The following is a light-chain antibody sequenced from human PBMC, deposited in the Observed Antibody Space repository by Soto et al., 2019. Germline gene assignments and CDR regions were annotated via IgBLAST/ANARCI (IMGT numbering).Light chain of an antibody. CDR3: AAWDDTLNGPG. Sequence: QPVLTQPPSASGTPGQRVTIFYSGSSSNIGGNTVYWYQQFPGTAPKLLIYHNNLRPSGVPDRFSGSKSGTSASLAISGLQSEDEADYYCAAWDDTLNGPGFGGGTQLTVL. CDR1: SSNIGGNT. CDR2: HNN. J-gene: IGLJ2*01. V-gene: IGLV1-44*01.